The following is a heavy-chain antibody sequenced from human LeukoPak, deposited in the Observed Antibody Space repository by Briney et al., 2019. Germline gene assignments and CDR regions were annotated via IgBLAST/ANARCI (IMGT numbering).Heavy chain of an antibody. CDR3: ATNGSRGVFDY. D-gene: IGHD2-8*01. Sequence: GGSLRLSCAASGFTFSSYAMRWVRQAPGEGLEWVSAISGSGGSTYSADSVKGRFTISRDNSKNTLYLQMNSLRAEDTAVYYCATNGSRGVFDYWGQGTLVTVSS. CDR1: GFTFSSYA. V-gene: IGHV3-23*01. J-gene: IGHJ4*02. CDR2: ISGSGGST.